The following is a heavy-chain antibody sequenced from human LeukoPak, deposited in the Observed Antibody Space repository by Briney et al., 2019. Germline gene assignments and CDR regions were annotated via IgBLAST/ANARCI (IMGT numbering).Heavy chain of an antibody. CDR3: ARGYSSSWTPIIGYNWFDP. D-gene: IGHD6-13*01. J-gene: IGHJ5*02. V-gene: IGHV6-1*01. Sequence: SQTLSLTCAISGDSVSSNSAAWNWIRQSPSRGLEWLGRTYYRSKWYNDYAVSVKSRITINPDTSKNQFSLQLNSVTPEDTAVYYCARGYSSSWTPIIGYNWFDPWGQGTLVTVSS. CDR2: TYYRSKWYN. CDR1: GDSVSSNSAA.